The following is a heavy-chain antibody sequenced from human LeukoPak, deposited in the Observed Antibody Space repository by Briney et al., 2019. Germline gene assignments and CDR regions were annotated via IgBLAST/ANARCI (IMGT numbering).Heavy chain of an antibody. CDR3: AKVSLGIAAAGTSDFDY. CDR2: ISWNSGSI. V-gene: IGHV3-9*01. CDR1: GFTFDDYA. J-gene: IGHJ4*02. D-gene: IGHD6-13*01. Sequence: GGSLRLSCAAAGFTFDDYAMDWVRQAPGKGLEWVSGISWNSGSIGYADSVKGRFTISRDNAKNSLYLQMNSLRAEDTALYYCAKVSLGIAAAGTSDFDYWGQGTLVTVSS.